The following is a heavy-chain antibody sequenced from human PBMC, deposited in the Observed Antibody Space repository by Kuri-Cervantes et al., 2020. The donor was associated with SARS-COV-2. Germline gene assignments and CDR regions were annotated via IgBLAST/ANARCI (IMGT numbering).Heavy chain of an antibody. D-gene: IGHD4-17*01. CDR1: GGTFSSYA. Sequence: SVKVSCKASGGTFSSYAISWVRQAPGQGLEWVGGIIPIFGTANYAQKFQGRVTITADESTSTAYMELSSLRSEDTAVYYCARVEEYGDSYYYYYGMDVWGQGTTVTVSS. V-gene: IGHV1-69*13. J-gene: IGHJ6*02. CDR2: IIPIFGTA. CDR3: ARVEEYGDSYYYYYGMDV.